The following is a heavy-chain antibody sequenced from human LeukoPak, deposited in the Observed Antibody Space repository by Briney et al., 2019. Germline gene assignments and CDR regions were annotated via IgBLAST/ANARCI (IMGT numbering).Heavy chain of an antibody. CDR3: ARSQAIVGGTYYHYGMDV. Sequence: GGSLRLSCASSGFTFTSYSMNWVRQAPGEGLEWLSYISASSSTKYYADSVRGRFSISRDNAKNSVFLQMNSLRDDDTAVYHCARSQAIVGGTYYHYGMDVWGQGTTVTVSS. J-gene: IGHJ6*02. D-gene: IGHD1-26*01. V-gene: IGHV3-48*02. CDR2: ISASSSTK. CDR1: GFTFTSYS.